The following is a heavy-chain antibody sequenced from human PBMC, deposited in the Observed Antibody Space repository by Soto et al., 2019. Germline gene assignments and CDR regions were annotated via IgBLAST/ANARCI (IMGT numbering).Heavy chain of an antibody. D-gene: IGHD3-3*01. CDR2: ISGSGGST. V-gene: IGHV3-23*01. CDR1: GFTFSSYA. Sequence: GGSLRLSCAASGFTFSSYAMSWVRQAPGKGLEWVSAISGSGGSTYYADSVKGRFTISRDNSKNTLYLQMNSLRAEGTALYYCRSGYYTRRYYLDYWGQGTLVTVSS. CDR3: RSGYYTRRYYLDY. J-gene: IGHJ4*02.